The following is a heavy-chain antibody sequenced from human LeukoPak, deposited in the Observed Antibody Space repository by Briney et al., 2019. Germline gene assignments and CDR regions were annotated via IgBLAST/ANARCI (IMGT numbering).Heavy chain of an antibody. CDR2: IIPIFGTA. J-gene: IGHJ4*02. CDR3: ALSGYYDREGPFDY. CDR1: GGTSSSYA. Sequence: ASVKVSCKASGGTSSSYAISWVRQAPGQGLEWMGGIIPIFGTANYAQRFQGRVTITTDESTSTAYMELSSLRSEDTAVYYCALSGYYDREGPFDYWGQGTLVTVSS. D-gene: IGHD3-22*01. V-gene: IGHV1-69*05.